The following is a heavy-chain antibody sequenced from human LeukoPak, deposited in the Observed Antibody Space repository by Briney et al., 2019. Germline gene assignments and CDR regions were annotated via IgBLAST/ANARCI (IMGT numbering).Heavy chain of an antibody. CDR3: ANSVDRRSAHFDY. V-gene: IGHV3-23*01. Sequence: GGSLRLSCAASGFTFSSYAMSWVRQAPGKGLEWVSAISGSGGSTYYADSVKGRFTISRDNSKNALYLQMNSLRAEDTAVYYCANSVDRRSAHFDYWGQGTLVTVSS. CDR1: GFTFSSYA. J-gene: IGHJ4*02. D-gene: IGHD3-22*01. CDR2: ISGSGGST.